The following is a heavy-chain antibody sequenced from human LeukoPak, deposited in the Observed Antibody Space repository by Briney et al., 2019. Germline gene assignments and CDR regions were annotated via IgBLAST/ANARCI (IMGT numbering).Heavy chain of an antibody. CDR1: GFTFSSYA. Sequence: GGSLRLSCAASGFTFSSYAMHWVRQAPGKGLEYVSAISSNGGSTYYANSVKGRFTISRDNSKNTLYLQMGSLRAEDMAVYYCARAPKGGTLDYWGQGTLVTVSS. CDR3: ARAPKGGTLDY. V-gene: IGHV3-64*01. D-gene: IGHD1-7*01. J-gene: IGHJ4*02. CDR2: ISSNGGST.